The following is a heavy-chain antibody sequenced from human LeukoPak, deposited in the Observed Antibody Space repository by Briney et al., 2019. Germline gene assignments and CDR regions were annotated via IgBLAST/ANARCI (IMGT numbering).Heavy chain of an antibody. J-gene: IGHJ3*02. D-gene: IGHD2-8*01. Sequence: PSQTLSLTCAVSGGSISSGGYSWSWIRQPPGTGLEWIGYIYHSGSTYYNPSLKSRVTISVDRSKNQFSLKLSSVTAADTAVYYCARGHYCTNGVCADAFDIWGQGTMVTVSS. CDR2: IYHSGST. CDR3: ARGHYCTNGVCADAFDI. CDR1: GGSISSGGYS. V-gene: IGHV4-30-2*01.